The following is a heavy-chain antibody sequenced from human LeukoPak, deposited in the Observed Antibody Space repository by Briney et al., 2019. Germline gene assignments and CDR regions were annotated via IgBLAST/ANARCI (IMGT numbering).Heavy chain of an antibody. D-gene: IGHD7-27*01. Sequence: PGRSLRLSCAASGFTFSSYAMHWVRQAPGKGLEWVAVISYGGSNKYYADSVKGRFTISRDNSKNTLYLQMNSLRAEDTAVYYCATPLGPGRHYYYYYGMDVWGQGTTVTVSS. V-gene: IGHV3-30-3*01. CDR3: ATPLGPGRHYYYYYGMDV. J-gene: IGHJ6*02. CDR1: GFTFSSYA. CDR2: ISYGGSNK.